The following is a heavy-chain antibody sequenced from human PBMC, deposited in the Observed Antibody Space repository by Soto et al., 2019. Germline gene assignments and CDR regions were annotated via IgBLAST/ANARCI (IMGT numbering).Heavy chain of an antibody. J-gene: IGHJ3*02. D-gene: IGHD3-22*01. V-gene: IGHV3-72*01. CDR3: ARVKYYYDSSGYHAFDI. CDR2: TRNKANSYTT. CDR1: GFTFSDHY. Sequence: GGSLRLSCAASGFTFSDHYMDWVRQAPGKGLEWVGRTRNKANSYTTEYAASVKGRFTISRDDSKNSLYLQMNSLKTEDTAVYYCARVKYYYDSSGYHAFDIWGQGTMVTVSS.